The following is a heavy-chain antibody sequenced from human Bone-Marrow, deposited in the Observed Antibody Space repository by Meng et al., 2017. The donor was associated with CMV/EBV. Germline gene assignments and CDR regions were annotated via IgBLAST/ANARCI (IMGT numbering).Heavy chain of an antibody. CDR3: ARDAYEQWTYTLYGMDV. V-gene: IGHV3-21*01. D-gene: IGHD6-19*01. CDR1: GFTFSSYS. Sequence: GESLKISCAASGFTFSSYSMNWVRQAPGKGLEWVSSISSSSSYIYYADSVKGRFTISRDNAKNSLYLQMNSLRAEDTAVYYCARDAYEQWTYTLYGMDVWGQGTTVTVS. CDR2: ISSSSSYI. J-gene: IGHJ6*02.